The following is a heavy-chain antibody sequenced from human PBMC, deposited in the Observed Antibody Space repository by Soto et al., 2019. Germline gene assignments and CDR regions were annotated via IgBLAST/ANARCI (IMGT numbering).Heavy chain of an antibody. V-gene: IGHV3-30*18. D-gene: IGHD6-13*01. Sequence: GGSLRLSCAASGFTFSSYGMHWVRQAPGKGLEWVAVISYDGSNKYYADSVKGRFTISRDNSKNTLYLQMNSLRAEDTAVYYCAKAAAGTNYYYYMDVWGKGTTVTVSS. CDR2: ISYDGSNK. CDR1: GFTFSSYG. J-gene: IGHJ6*03. CDR3: AKAAAGTNYYYYMDV.